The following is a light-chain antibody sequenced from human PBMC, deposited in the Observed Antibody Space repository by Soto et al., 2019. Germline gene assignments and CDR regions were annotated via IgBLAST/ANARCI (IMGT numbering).Light chain of an antibody. J-gene: IGKJ1*01. V-gene: IGKV3-20*01. Sequence: EIVLTQSPGTLSLSPGERATLSCRASQSVSYSYLAWYQQKSGQAPMLLIYGASIRATGMPDRFSGSGSGTGFTLSISRLEPEDFAVYYCEQYWWGRTWMFGQGTKVEIK. CDR1: QSVSYSY. CDR2: GAS. CDR3: EQYWWGRTWM.